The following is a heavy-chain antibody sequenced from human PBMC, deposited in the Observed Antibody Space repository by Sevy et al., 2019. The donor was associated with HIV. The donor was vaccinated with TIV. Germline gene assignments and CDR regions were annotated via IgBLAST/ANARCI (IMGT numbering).Heavy chain of an antibody. CDR3: ARGLDVTQQLVLTFDY. V-gene: IGHV4-34*01. CDR2: INHSGST. CDR1: GGSFSGYY. J-gene: IGHJ4*02. D-gene: IGHD6-13*01. Sequence: SENLSLTCAVYGGSFSGYYWSWIRQPPGKGLEWIGEINHSGSTNYNPSLKSRVTISVDTSKNQFSLKLSSVTAADTTVYYCARGLDVTQQLVLTFDYWGQGTLVTVSS.